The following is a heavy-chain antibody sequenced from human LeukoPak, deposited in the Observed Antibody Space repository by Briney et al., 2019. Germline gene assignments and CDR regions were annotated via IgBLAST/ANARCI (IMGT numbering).Heavy chain of an antibody. V-gene: IGHV1-69*05. CDR1: GGTFSSYA. Sequence: GSSVKVSCKASGGTFSSYAISWVRQAPGQGLKWMGGIIPIFGTANYAQKFQGRVTITTDESTSTAYMELSSLRSEDTAVYYCARDRSSGYSYAGFDYWGQGTLVTVSS. CDR2: IIPIFGTA. J-gene: IGHJ4*02. D-gene: IGHD5-18*01. CDR3: ARDRSSGYSYAGFDY.